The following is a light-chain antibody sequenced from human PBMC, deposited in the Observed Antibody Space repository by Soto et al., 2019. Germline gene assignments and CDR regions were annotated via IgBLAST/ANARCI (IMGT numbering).Light chain of an antibody. V-gene: IGKV3-15*01. CDR3: QQYAAWPPYT. Sequence: TLTTATVSVSRGEIATRWWTSSQDINLNLAWDQQKAGQAPRLLIYSASTRAAGIPARFSGTGSETDFTLTFYSLLSEDFAVYYCQQYAAWPPYTFAEG. J-gene: IGKJ2*01. CDR1: QDINLN. CDR2: SAS.